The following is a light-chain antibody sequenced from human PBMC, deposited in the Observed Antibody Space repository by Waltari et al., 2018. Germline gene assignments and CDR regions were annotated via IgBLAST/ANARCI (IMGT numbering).Light chain of an antibody. CDR2: EAS. J-gene: IGKJ2*01. Sequence: DIQMTQSPSTLSASVGDRVTITCRASQRISRYLAWYQQKPGKAPKLLIYEASSLESGVPSRFSGSGSGTEFTLTISSLQPDDFATYYFQECNTFLYTFGQGTKLEI. CDR1: QRISRY. CDR3: QECNTFLYT. V-gene: IGKV1-5*03.